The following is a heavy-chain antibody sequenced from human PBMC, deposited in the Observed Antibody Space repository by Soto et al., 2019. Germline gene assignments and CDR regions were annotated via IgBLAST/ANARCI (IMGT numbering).Heavy chain of an antibody. Sequence: ASVKVSCKASGYTFTSYAISWVRQAPGQGLEWMGWINANNGNTSYAQKFQGRVTMTTNTSISTAYMELRSLRSEDTAVYYCARGGEYYDFWSGYYHWGQGTLVTVSS. D-gene: IGHD3-3*01. V-gene: IGHV1-8*02. CDR3: ARGGEYYDFWSGYYH. CDR2: INANNGNT. CDR1: GYTFTSYA. J-gene: IGHJ5*02.